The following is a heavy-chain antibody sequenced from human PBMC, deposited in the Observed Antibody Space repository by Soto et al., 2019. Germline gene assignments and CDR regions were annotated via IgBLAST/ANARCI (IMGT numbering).Heavy chain of an antibody. CDR2: MNPNSGNT. CDR1: GYTFTSYD. Sequence: ASVKVSCKASGYTFTSYDINWVRQATGQGLEWMGWMNPNSGNTGYAQKFQGRVTMTRNTSISAAYMELSSPRSEDTAVYYCARGPGVLRFLEWFSYYYMDVWGKGTTVTVSS. D-gene: IGHD3-3*01. CDR3: ARGPGVLRFLEWFSYYYMDV. V-gene: IGHV1-8*01. J-gene: IGHJ6*03.